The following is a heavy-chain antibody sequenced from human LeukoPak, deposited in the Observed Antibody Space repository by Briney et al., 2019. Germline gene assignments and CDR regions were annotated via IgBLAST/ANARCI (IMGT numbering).Heavy chain of an antibody. V-gene: IGHV5-10-1*01. CDR3: ARIVVVPADRGVRSYYYGMDV. CDR1: GYGLSDYS. D-gene: IGHD2-2*01. J-gene: IGHJ6*02. Sequence: PRGSPKTSLKGSGYGLSDYSISWGPQMPRESPGWEGGIYPNDSYTNYSPSFQGHVTISADKSISTAYLQWSSLKASDTAMYYCARIVVVPADRGVRSYYYGMDVWGQGTTVTVSS. CDR2: IYPNDSYT.